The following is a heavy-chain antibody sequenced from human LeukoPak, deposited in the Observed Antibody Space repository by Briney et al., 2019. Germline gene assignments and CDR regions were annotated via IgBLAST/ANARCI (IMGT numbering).Heavy chain of an antibody. V-gene: IGHV4-34*01. CDR3: ARGTKYYYDSSGYYPGFDY. D-gene: IGHD3-22*01. CDR2: INHSGST. Sequence: SETLSLTCAVYGGSFSGYYWSWIRQPPGKGLEWIGEINHSGSTNYNPSLKSRVTISVDTSKNQFSLKLSSVTAADTAVYYCARGTKYYYDSSGYYPGFDYWGQGTLVTVSS. CDR1: GGSFSGYY. J-gene: IGHJ4*02.